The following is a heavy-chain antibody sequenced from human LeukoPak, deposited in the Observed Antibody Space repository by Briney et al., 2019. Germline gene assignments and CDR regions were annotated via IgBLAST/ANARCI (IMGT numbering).Heavy chain of an antibody. D-gene: IGHD2-21*01. Sequence: PGGSLRLSCAASGFTFSAYWMSWVRQTPRKGLEWVASIKEDGGEIQYVDSVKGRFTISRVNAKKSLYLQMNSLRGEDTALYYCARATASNWFDPWGQGALVTVSS. CDR1: GFTFSAYW. J-gene: IGHJ5*02. CDR2: IKEDGGEI. V-gene: IGHV3-7*01. CDR3: ARATASNWFDP.